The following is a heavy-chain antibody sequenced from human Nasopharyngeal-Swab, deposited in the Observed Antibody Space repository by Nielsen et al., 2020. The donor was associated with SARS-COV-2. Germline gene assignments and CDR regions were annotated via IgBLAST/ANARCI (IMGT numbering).Heavy chain of an antibody. Sequence: GGSLTLSCAASGFTLSSYAMTWVRQAPGKGLEWVSSISVNGASTYYAGSVKGRFTISRDNSRNTLYLQLNSLRAEDTAIYYCAKRVAGKYYYMDVWGKGTTVTVSS. CDR2: ISVNGAST. J-gene: IGHJ6*03. V-gene: IGHV3-23*01. D-gene: IGHD3-10*01. CDR1: GFTLSSYA. CDR3: AKRVAGKYYYMDV.